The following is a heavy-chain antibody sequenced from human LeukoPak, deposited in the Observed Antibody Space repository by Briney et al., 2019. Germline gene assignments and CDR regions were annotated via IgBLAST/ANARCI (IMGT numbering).Heavy chain of an antibody. J-gene: IGHJ4*02. CDR2: ISSSGSTI. CDR1: GFTFSDYY. D-gene: IGHD4-17*01. V-gene: IGHV3-11*01. Sequence: KPGGSLRLSCAASGFTFSDYYMSWIRQAPGKGLEWVSYISSSGSTIYYADSVKGRFTISRDNAKNSLYLQMNSLRAEDTAVYYCARGSSRGLRAASGFDYWGQGTLVTVSS. CDR3: ARGSSRGLRAASGFDY.